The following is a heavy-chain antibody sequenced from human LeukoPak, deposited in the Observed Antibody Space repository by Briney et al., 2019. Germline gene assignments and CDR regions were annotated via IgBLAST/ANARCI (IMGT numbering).Heavy chain of an antibody. Sequence: PGGALRLCFAASGFRFSSSARSSVPQAPGKVLGLVSPISCSGGITYDAYSVKGRFTISRDNSKNTLYLQMNSLRAEDTAVYYCAKPPIRGPFYYFDYWGQGTLVTVSS. D-gene: IGHD3-10*01. CDR3: AKPPIRGPFYYFDY. V-gene: IGHV3-23*01. CDR1: GFRFSSSA. J-gene: IGHJ4*02. CDR2: ISCSGGIT.